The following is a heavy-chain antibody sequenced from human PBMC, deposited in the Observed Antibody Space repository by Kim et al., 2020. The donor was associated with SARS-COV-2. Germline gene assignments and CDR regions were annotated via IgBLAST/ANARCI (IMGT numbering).Heavy chain of an antibody. V-gene: IGHV1-46*01. CDR3: ARDPGYYYDSSGSHTSDY. CDR2: INPSGGST. Sequence: ASVKVSCKASGYTFTSYYMHWVRQAPGQGLEWMGIINPSGGSTSYAQKFQGRVTMTRDTSTSTVYMELSSLRSEDTAVYYCARDPGYYYDSSGSHTSDYWGQGTLVTVSS. CDR1: GYTFTSYY. J-gene: IGHJ4*02. D-gene: IGHD3-22*01.